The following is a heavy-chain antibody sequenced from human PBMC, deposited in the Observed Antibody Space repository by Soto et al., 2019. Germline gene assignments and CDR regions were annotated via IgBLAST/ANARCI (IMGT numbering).Heavy chain of an antibody. CDR3: ARGITGTVTYYYGLDV. V-gene: IGHV1-69*12. J-gene: IGHJ6*02. CDR2: IIPIFGTA. CDR1: GGTFSSYA. Sequence: QVQLVQSGAEVKKPGSSMKVSCKASGGTFSSYAISWVRQAPGQGLEWMGGIIPIFGTADYAQKFHGRVTHTADESTSTAYMELSSLRSEDTAVYYCARGITGTVTYYYGLDVWGQGTTVTVSS. D-gene: IGHD1-20*01.